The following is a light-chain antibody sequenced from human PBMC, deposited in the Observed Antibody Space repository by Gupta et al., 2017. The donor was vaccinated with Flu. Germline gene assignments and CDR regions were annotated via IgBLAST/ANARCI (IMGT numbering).Light chain of an antibody. CDR1: QSVSSN. Sequence: EIVMTQSPATLSVSPGERATLSCRASQSVSSNLAWYQQKPGQAPRLLIYGASTRATAIPARFSGSGSGTEFTLTISSRQSEDFAVDYGQQYKNWPPNSFGQGTKLEIK. J-gene: IGKJ2*03. V-gene: IGKV3-15*01. CDR2: GAS. CDR3: QQYKNWPPNS.